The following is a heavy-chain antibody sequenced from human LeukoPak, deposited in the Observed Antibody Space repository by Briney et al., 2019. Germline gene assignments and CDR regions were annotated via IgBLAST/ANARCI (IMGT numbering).Heavy chain of an antibody. D-gene: IGHD3-3*01. Sequence: PGGSLRLSCAASGFTISSYGMHWVRQAPGKGLEWVAVISYDGSNKYYADSVKGRFTISRDNSKNTLYLQMNSLRAEDTAVYYCAKDLGPSIFGVPSDYWGQGTPVTVSS. CDR1: GFTISSYG. J-gene: IGHJ4*02. CDR2: ISYDGSNK. V-gene: IGHV3-30*18. CDR3: AKDLGPSIFGVPSDY.